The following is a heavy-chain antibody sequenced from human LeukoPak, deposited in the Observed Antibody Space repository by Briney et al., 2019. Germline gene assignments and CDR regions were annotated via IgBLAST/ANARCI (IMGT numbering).Heavy chain of an antibody. J-gene: IGHJ6*02. Sequence: GRSLRLSCAASGFTFSTYGMHWVRQAPGKGLEWVAIISYDGSNKYYADSVKGRFTISRDNSRNTLYLQMNSLRAEDTAVYYCAKHRAAGPYYYYGMDVWGQGTTVTVSS. CDR2: ISYDGSNK. CDR1: GFTFSTYG. D-gene: IGHD6-13*01. V-gene: IGHV3-30*18. CDR3: AKHRAAGPYYYYGMDV.